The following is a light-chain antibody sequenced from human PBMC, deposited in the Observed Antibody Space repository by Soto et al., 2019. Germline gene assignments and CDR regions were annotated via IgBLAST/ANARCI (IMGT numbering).Light chain of an antibody. CDR2: DAS. J-gene: IGKJ1*01. CDR3: QQCATSPRT. Sequence: EIVLTQSPGTLSLSPGETATLSCRASRTVENNYLAWYQQKPGQAPRLLVEDASSRAAGIPDRFSGSGSRTDVTLTLSRLEPEDFAVDCCQQCATSPRTFGPGTRVEIK. CDR1: RTVENNY. V-gene: IGKV3-20*01.